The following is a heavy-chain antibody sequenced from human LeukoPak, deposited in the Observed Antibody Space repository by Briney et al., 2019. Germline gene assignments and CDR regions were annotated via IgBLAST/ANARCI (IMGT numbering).Heavy chain of an antibody. D-gene: IGHD6-19*01. V-gene: IGHV3-23*01. CDR2: ISGSGGTT. CDR3: AKNRDTSAWYRFDY. Sequence: GGSLRLSCAASGFTFSTYAMSWVRQAPGKGLEWVSSISGSGGTTYYADSVKGRFTISRDNSKNTLSLQMNSLRAEDTALYYCAKNRDTSAWYRFDYWGQGTLVTVSS. J-gene: IGHJ4*02. CDR1: GFTFSTYA.